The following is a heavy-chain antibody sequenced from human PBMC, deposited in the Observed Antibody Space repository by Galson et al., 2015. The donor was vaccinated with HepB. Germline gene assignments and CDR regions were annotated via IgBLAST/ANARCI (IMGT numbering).Heavy chain of an antibody. CDR3: ARDRAGSSQVAHY. CDR1: GGTFSSYA. J-gene: IGHJ4*02. CDR2: IIPIFGTA. D-gene: IGHD3-10*01. V-gene: IGHV1-69*13. Sequence: SVKVSCKASGGTFSSYAISWVRQAPGQGLEWMGGIIPIFGTANYAQKFQGRVTITADESTSTAYMELSSLRSEDTAVYYCARDRAGSSQVAHYWGQGTLVTVSS.